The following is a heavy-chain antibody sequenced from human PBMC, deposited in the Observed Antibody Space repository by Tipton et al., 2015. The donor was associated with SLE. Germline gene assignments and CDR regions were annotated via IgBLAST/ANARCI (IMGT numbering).Heavy chain of an antibody. Sequence: VQLVQSGAEVKKPGESLKISCKGSGYSFSSYWIAWVRQMPGKGLEWMGIIYPGDSDIRYSPSFQGQVTISADKSINTAYVQWSSLKASDTAMYYCARPNPNRGKDAFDIWGQGTMVTVSS. V-gene: IGHV5-51*01. CDR3: ARPNPNRGKDAFDI. CDR2: IYPGDSDI. CDR1: GYSFSSYW. J-gene: IGHJ3*02. D-gene: IGHD1-26*01.